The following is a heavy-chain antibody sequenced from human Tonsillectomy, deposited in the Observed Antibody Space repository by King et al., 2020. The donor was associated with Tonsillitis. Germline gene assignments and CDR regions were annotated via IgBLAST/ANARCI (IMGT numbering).Heavy chain of an antibody. Sequence: VQLVESGGGLVQPGRSLRLSCTASGFTFGDYAMSWVRQAPGKGLEWVGFIRSKAYGGTTEYAASVKGRFTISRDDSKSIAYLQMNSLKTEDTAVYYFTSRVPHYDYVWGSYRRGQKWGQGTLVTVSS. D-gene: IGHD3-16*02. V-gene: IGHV3-49*04. CDR1: GFTFGDYA. CDR3: TSRVPHYDYVWGSYRRGQK. CDR2: IRSKAYGGTT. J-gene: IGHJ4*02.